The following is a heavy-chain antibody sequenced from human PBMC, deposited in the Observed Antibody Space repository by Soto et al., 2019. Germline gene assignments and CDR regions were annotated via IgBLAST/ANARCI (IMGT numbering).Heavy chain of an antibody. CDR1: GFTFSSYW. CDR2: IKQDGSEK. CDR3: ARDPQDSACSGGSCYFDYYYGMDV. J-gene: IGHJ6*02. V-gene: IGHV3-7*03. D-gene: IGHD2-15*01. Sequence: GGSLRLSCAASGFTFSSYWMSWVRQAPGKGLEWVANIKQDGSEKYYVDSVKGRFTISRDNAKNSLYLQMNSLRAEDTAVYYCARDPQDSACSGGSCYFDYYYGMDVWGQETTVTVSS.